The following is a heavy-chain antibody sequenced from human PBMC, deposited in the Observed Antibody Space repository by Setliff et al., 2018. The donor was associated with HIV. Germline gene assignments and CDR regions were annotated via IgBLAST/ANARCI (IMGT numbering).Heavy chain of an antibody. CDR2: ISSSSSTI. Sequence: QPGGSLRLSCGASGFTFSSFAMNWVRHAPGKGLEWVSYISSSSSTIYYADSVKGRFTISRDNAKNSLYLQMNSLRAEDTAVYYCATVGIEAGTGYYYYYYYMDVWGKGTTVTVSS. V-gene: IGHV3-48*01. D-gene: IGHD6-13*01. CDR3: ATVGIEAGTGYYYYYYYMDV. CDR1: GFTFSSFA. J-gene: IGHJ6*03.